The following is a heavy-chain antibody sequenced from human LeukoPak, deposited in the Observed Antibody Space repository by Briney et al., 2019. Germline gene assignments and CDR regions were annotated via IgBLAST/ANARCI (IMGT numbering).Heavy chain of an antibody. CDR1: GGSISSYY. CDR3: ARDLSRDGYNEAFDI. D-gene: IGHD5-24*01. V-gene: IGHV4-4*07. Sequence: SETLSLTCTVSGGSISSYYWSWIRQPAGKGLEWIGRIYTSGSTNYNPSLKSRVTMSVDTSKNQFSLKLSSVTAADTAVYYCARDLSRDGYNEAFDIWGQGTMVTVSS. J-gene: IGHJ3*02. CDR2: IYTSGST.